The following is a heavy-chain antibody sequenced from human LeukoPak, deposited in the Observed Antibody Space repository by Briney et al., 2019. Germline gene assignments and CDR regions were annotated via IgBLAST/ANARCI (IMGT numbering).Heavy chain of an antibody. CDR3: ATVSAFFYDSGSYYTFDY. V-gene: IGHV4-4*02. CDR1: GGSISSSKW. D-gene: IGHD3-10*01. J-gene: IGHJ4*02. Sequence: SETLSLTCAVSGGSISSSKWWSWVRQPPGKGLEWIGEIYHSGSTNYSPSLKSRVTISVDKSKNQFSLKLSSVTAADTAVYYCATVSAFFYDSGSYYTFDYWGQGTLVTVSS. CDR2: IYHSGST.